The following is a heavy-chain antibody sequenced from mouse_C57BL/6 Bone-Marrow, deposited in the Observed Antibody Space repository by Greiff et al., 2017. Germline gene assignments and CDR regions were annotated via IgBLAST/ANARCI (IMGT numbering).Heavy chain of an antibody. Sequence: EVKLVESGGGLVKPGGSLKLSCAASGFTFSDYGMHWVRQAPEKGLEWVAYISSGSSTIYYADTVKGRFTISRDNAKNTLFLQMTSLRSEDTAMYYCARRESFAYWGQGTLVTVSA. J-gene: IGHJ3*01. V-gene: IGHV5-17*01. CDR1: GFTFSDYG. CDR3: ARRESFAY. CDR2: ISSGSSTI.